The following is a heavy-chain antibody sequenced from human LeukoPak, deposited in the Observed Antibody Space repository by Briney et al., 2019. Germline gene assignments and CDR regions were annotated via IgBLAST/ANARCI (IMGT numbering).Heavy chain of an antibody. D-gene: IGHD2-2*01. J-gene: IGHJ6*03. Sequence: SETLSLTCTVSGGSISSYYRSWIRQPAGKGLEWIGRIYTSGSTNYNPSLKSRVTMSVDTSKNQFSLKLSSVTAADTAVYYCAREAVPAAPDPISYYYYYYYMDVWGKGTTVTVSS. CDR1: GGSISSYY. V-gene: IGHV4-4*07. CDR3: AREAVPAAPDPISYYYYYYYMDV. CDR2: IYTSGST.